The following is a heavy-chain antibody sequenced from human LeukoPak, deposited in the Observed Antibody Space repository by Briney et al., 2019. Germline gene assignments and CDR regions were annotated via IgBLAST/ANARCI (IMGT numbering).Heavy chain of an antibody. CDR2: TWYDGSNK. Sequence: GGSLRLSCSASGFTFSSYGMHWVRQAPGKGLEWVAVTWYDGSNKYYADSVKGRFTISRDNSKNTLYLQMNSLRAEDTAVYYCARGRGGYSGYDYHFDCWGQGTLVTVSS. D-gene: IGHD5-12*01. V-gene: IGHV3-33*01. CDR1: GFTFSSYG. CDR3: ARGRGGYSGYDYHFDC. J-gene: IGHJ4*02.